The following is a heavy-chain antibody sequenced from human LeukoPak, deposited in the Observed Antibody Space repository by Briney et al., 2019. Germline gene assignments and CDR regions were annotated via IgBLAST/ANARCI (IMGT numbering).Heavy chain of an antibody. J-gene: IGHJ4*02. Sequence: GGSLRLSCAASGFTFSDYYMSWIRQAPGKGLGWVSYISSSSSYTNYADSVKGRFTISRDNAKNSLYLQMNSLRAEDTAVYYCARGMTTVTSGFDYWGQGTLVTVSS. CDR3: ARGMTTVTSGFDY. D-gene: IGHD4-17*01. V-gene: IGHV3-11*06. CDR2: ISSSSSYT. CDR1: GFTFSDYY.